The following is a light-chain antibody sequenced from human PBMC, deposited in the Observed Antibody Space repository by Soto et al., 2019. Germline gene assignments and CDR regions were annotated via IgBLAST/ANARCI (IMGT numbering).Light chain of an antibody. CDR2: DVS. CDR3: SSYTSSSNFVV. Sequence: QSALTQPASVSGSPGQSITISCTGTSSDVGGYNYVSWYQQHPGKAPKVMMYDVSNRTSGLSIRFSGSKSGNTASLTISGLQAEDEANYYCSSYTSSSNFVVFGGGTKLTVL. CDR1: SSDVGGYNY. J-gene: IGLJ2*01. V-gene: IGLV2-14*01.